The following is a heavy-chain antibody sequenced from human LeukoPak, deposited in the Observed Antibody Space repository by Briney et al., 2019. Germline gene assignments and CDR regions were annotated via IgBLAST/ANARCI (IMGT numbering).Heavy chain of an antibody. CDR3: ARDRYYGDYPELVDY. CDR2: ISSSSSYK. Sequence: GGSLRLSCAASGFTFSSYSMNWVRQAPGKGLEWVSSISSSSSYKYYADSVKGRFTISRDNAKNSLYLQMNSMRAEDTAVYYCARDRYYGDYPELVDYWGQGTLVTVSS. V-gene: IGHV3-21*01. CDR1: GFTFSSYS. D-gene: IGHD4-17*01. J-gene: IGHJ4*02.